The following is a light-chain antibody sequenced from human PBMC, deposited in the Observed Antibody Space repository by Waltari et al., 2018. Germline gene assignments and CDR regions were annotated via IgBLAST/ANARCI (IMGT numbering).Light chain of an antibody. J-gene: IGLJ1*01. Sequence: QSALTQPASVSGSPGQSITISCTGTSSDGGGYNYVSWYQQHPGQAPKLMIYDVSNRPSGVSNRFSASKSGNTASLTISGLQAEDEADYYCSSYTSSSTFYVFGTGTKVTVL. CDR3: SSYTSSSTFYV. CDR2: DVS. V-gene: IGLV2-14*01. CDR1: SSDGGGYNY.